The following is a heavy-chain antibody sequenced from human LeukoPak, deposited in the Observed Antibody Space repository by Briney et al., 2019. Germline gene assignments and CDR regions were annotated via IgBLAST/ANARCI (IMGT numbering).Heavy chain of an antibody. V-gene: IGHV3-21*01. CDR2: ISGSSSYI. Sequence: GGSLRLSCAASGFTFSSYSMNWVRQAPGKGLEWVSSISGSSSYIYYADSVKGRFTISRDNAKNSLYLQMNSLRAEDTAVYNCSRDFGGRGEVDPWGQGTLVTVSS. J-gene: IGHJ5*02. D-gene: IGHD2-15*01. CDR1: GFTFSSYS. CDR3: SRDFGGRGEVDP.